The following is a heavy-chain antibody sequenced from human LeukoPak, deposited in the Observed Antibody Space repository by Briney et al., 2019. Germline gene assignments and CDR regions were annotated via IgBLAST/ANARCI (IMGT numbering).Heavy chain of an antibody. CDR1: GFIFSNFD. CDR3: ARGTGDYGDCIDY. J-gene: IGHJ4*02. Sequence: GSLRLSCAASGFIFSNFDMNWVRQAPGKGLEWIGEINHSGSTNYNPSLKSRVTISVDTSKNQFSLKLSSVTAADTAVYYCARGTGDYGDCIDYWGQGTLVTVSS. V-gene: IGHV4-34*01. CDR2: INHSGST. D-gene: IGHD4-17*01.